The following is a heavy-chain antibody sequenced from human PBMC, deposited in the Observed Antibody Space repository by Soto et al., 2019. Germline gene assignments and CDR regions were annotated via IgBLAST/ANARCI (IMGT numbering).Heavy chain of an antibody. V-gene: IGHV4-59*01. CDR3: ARARYYDSREPYYYYGMDV. J-gene: IGHJ6*02. Sequence: PSETLSLTCTVSGGSISSYYWSWIRQHPGKGLEWIGYIYYSGSTYYNPSLKSRVTISVDTSKNQFSLKLSSVTAADTAVYYCARARYYDSREPYYYYGMDVWGQGTTVTVSS. CDR2: IYYSGST. CDR1: GGSISSYY. D-gene: IGHD3-22*01.